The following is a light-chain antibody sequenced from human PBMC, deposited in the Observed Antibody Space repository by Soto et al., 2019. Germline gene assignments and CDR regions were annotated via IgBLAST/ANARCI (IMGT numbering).Light chain of an antibody. CDR2: GAS. Sequence: EIVLTQSPGTLSLSPRERATLSCRASQSVSSSYLAWYQQKPGQAPRLLIYGASSRATGIPDRFSGSGSGTDFTLTISRLESEDFAVYYCQQYGSSLWTFGQGTKVEIK. J-gene: IGKJ1*01. CDR1: QSVSSSY. V-gene: IGKV3-20*01. CDR3: QQYGSSLWT.